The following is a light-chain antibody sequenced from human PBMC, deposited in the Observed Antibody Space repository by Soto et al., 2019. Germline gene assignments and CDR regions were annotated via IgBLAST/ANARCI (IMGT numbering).Light chain of an antibody. Sequence: QSVLTQPPSVSAAPGQKVTISCSGSSSNIGNNYVSWYQQLPGTAPKLLIYENNKRPSGIPDRFSGSKSGTSATLGITGLQTGDEAGYYCGTWDTTLSAGVFGGGTQLTVL. CDR3: GTWDTTLSAGV. V-gene: IGLV1-51*02. CDR1: SSNIGNNY. J-gene: IGLJ3*02. CDR2: ENN.